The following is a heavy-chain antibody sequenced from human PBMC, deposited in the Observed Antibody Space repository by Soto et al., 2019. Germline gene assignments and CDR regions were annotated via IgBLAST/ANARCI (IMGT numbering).Heavy chain of an antibody. V-gene: IGHV6-1*01. CDR3: ATARAQWLEGSRADY. J-gene: IGHJ4*02. CDR1: GDSVSSNSAG. D-gene: IGHD6-19*01. CDR2: TYYRSKWYY. Sequence: SQTLSLTCAITGDSVSSNSAGWSWVRQSPSRGLEWLGRTYYRSKWYYEYAVSVRGRITINPDTSKNQHSLQLNSVTPEDTAVYYCATARAQWLEGSRADYWGQGTLVTVSS.